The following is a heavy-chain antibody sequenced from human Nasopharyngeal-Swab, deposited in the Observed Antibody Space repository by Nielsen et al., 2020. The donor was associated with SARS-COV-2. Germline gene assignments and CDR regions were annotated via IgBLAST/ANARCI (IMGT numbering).Heavy chain of an antibody. J-gene: IGHJ3*02. Sequence: GESLKISCAASGFTFSNYSMNWVRQAPGKGLEWISYISGSSGIIYYADSVKGRFTISRDNAKNSLYLQMNSLRAEDTAVYYCARDLTGHDAFDIWGQGTMVTVSS. CDR1: GFTFSNYS. D-gene: IGHD1-14*01. CDR3: ARDLTGHDAFDI. CDR2: ISGSSGII. V-gene: IGHV3-48*04.